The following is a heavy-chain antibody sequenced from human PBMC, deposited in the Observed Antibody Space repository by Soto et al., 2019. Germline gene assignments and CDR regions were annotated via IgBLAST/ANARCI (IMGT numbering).Heavy chain of an antibody. CDR1: GGSISSYY. CDR2: IYYSGST. J-gene: IGHJ4*02. Sequence: SETLSLTCTVSGGSISSYYWSWIRQPPGKGLEWIGYIYYSGSTNYNPSLKSRVTISVDTSKNQFSLKLSSVTAADTAVYYCARLTVTTGHFDYWGQGTLVTVSS. V-gene: IGHV4-59*01. CDR3: ARLTVTTGHFDY. D-gene: IGHD4-17*01.